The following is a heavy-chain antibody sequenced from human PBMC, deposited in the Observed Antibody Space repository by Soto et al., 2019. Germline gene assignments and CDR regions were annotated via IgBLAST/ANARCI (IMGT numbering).Heavy chain of an antibody. CDR2: INTDGSTT. J-gene: IGHJ4*02. CDR3: AKVGEYVPPYFDY. V-gene: IGHV3-74*01. D-gene: IGHD4-17*01. Sequence: PGGSLRLSCTVSGFTFSNYWMYWVRQAPGKGLVWASRINTDGSTTNYADSVKGRFTISRDNSKNTLYLQMNSLRAEDTAVYYCAKVGEYVPPYFDYWGQGTLVTVSS. CDR1: GFTFSNYW.